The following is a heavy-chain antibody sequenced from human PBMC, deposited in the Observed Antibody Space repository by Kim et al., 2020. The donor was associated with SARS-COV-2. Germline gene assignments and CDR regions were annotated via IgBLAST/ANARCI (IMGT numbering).Heavy chain of an antibody. CDR1: GFTFSTYA. CDR2: ISGSGSTT. V-gene: IGHV3-23*01. CDR3: AKEGGPESSGFYFY. D-gene: IGHD3-22*01. Sequence: GGSLRLSCAASGFTFSTYAMTWVRQAPGKGLEWVSAISGSGSTTYYADSVKGRFTISRDSSKNTLYLQMNSLRAEDTAVYYCAKEGGPESSGFYFYWGQGTLVTVSS. J-gene: IGHJ4*02.